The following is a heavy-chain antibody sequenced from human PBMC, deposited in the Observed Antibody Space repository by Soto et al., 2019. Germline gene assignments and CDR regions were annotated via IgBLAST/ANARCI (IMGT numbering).Heavy chain of an antibody. CDR3: ARLVVVAPVANA. V-gene: IGHV4-39*02. Sequence: SETLSLTCSVSGGSISYNSYYWGWIRQPPGKGLEWVGGIFYTGTTYYSPSLKDRVTISVDTSKNSFSLNLTSVTAADTAVYFCARLVVVAPVANAWGQGTLVTSPQ. CDR1: GGSISYNSYY. CDR2: IFYTGTT. J-gene: IGHJ5*02. D-gene: IGHD2-2*01.